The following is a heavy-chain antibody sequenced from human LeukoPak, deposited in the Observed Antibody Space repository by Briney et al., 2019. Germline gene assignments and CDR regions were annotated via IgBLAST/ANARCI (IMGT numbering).Heavy chain of an antibody. D-gene: IGHD5-24*01. V-gene: IGHV3-30*05. CDR1: RSFFTTYG. Sequence: GGSLRLSCAASRSFFTTYGIHWARQAPGKGLEWVAVISYDGSNTFYTDSVKGRFTVSRDDSKNTVYLQMDSLRGDDTAVYHCARDPQRWQQLPHYWYLDLWGRGTLVTVSS. CDR3: ARDPQRWQQLPHYWYLDL. J-gene: IGHJ2*01. CDR2: ISYDGSNT.